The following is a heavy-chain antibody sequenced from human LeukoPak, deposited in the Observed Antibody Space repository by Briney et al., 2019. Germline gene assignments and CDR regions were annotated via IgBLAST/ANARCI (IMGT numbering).Heavy chain of an antibody. V-gene: IGHV3-64*01. J-gene: IGHJ5*02. CDR1: GFTFSSYA. CDR3: AREGFGYCSSTSCLNWFDP. CDR2: ISSNGGST. D-gene: IGHD2-2*01. Sequence: GGSLRLSCAASGFTFSSYAMHWVRQAPGKGLEYVSAISSNGGSTYYANSVKGRFTISRDNSKNTLYLQMGSLRAEDMAVYYCAREGFGYCSSTSCLNWFDPWGQGTLVTVSS.